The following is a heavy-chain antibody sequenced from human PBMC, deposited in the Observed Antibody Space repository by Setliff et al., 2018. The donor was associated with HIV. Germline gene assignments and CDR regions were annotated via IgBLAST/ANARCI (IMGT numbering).Heavy chain of an antibody. CDR2: INVGNDNT. CDR1: GYTFTSYD. D-gene: IGHD3-22*01. J-gene: IGHJ3*02. CDR3: AREPRYYHTSGTDAFDI. Sequence: ASVKVSCKASGYTFTSYDISWVRQAPGQRLEWMGWINVGNDNTKYSQTLQGRVTMTTDTSTSTAYMELRSLRSDDTAVYYCAREPRYYHTSGTDAFDIWGQGTMVTVSS. V-gene: IGHV1-18*01.